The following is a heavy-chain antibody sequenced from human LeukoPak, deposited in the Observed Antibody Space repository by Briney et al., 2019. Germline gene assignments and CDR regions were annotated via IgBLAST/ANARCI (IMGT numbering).Heavy chain of an antibody. J-gene: IGHJ4*02. CDR3: ARDPTSLTYYYDSSGGYYFDY. CDR1: GYTFTRYY. D-gene: IGHD3-22*01. V-gene: IGHV1-46*01. CDR2: INPSGGST. Sequence: ASVKVSCKASGYTFTRYYMHWVRQAPGQGLEWVGIINPSGGSTTYAQKFQGRVTMTRDTSTSTVYMELSGLGSEDTAVYYCARDPTSLTYYYDSSGGYYFDYWGQGTLVTVSS.